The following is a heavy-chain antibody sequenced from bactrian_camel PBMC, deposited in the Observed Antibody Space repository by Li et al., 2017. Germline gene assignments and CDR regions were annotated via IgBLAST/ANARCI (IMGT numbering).Heavy chain of an antibody. Sequence: HVQLVESGGGSVQAGGSLRLSCGASGNTASVTYMGWFRQAPGKERESVATIFIDGTANYTESVKGRFTISRDDANNALYLQMSSLKPEDTAMYYCAAGQVPGPGYCSGAARFGYDVDYMGKGTQVTVS. CDR2: IFIDGTA. J-gene: IGHJ7*01. CDR1: GNTASVTY. D-gene: IGHD2*01. V-gene: IGHV3S53*01.